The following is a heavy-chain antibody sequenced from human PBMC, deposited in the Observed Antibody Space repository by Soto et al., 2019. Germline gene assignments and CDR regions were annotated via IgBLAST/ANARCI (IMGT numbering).Heavy chain of an antibody. J-gene: IGHJ5*02. CDR1: GFTFASAV. V-gene: IGHV3-23*01. Sequence: EVQLLESGGGLVQPGGSLRLSCAASGFTFASAVMSWVRQAPGKGLEWVSSISINGDSTYSADSVKGRFTISRDNSNNALYLQMNSLRVEGTAVYYCARLTASWGQGTLVTVSS. CDR3: ARLTAS. CDR2: ISINGDST.